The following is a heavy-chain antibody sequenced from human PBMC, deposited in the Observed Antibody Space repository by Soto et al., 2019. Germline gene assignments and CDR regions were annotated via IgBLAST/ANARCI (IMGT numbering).Heavy chain of an antibody. CDR2: VSHDGSLY. D-gene: IGHD2-8*02. V-gene: IGHV3-30*18. CDR1: GFTFSSCA. J-gene: IGHJ4*02. CDR3: VKDRSDTWSFDY. Sequence: QVQLVESGGGVVQPGRSLRLSCAASGFTFSSCAMHWVRQVPGKGLEWLAVVSHDGSLYPYADSVKGRFSISRDNSRKTLYLQMNSLRPEDTAVNYCVKDRSDTWSFDYWGQGTLVTVSS.